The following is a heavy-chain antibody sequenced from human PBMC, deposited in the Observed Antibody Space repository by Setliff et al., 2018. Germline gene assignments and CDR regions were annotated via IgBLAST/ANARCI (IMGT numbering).Heavy chain of an antibody. D-gene: IGHD3-10*01. V-gene: IGHV4-4*07. J-gene: IGHJ4*02. CDR3: ARGIITMVRGVITFSYYFDY. CDR2: IYTSGST. Sequence: KPSETLSLTCTVSGGSISSYYWSWIRQPAGKGLEWIGRIYTSGSTNYNSSLKSRVTMSVDTSKNQFSLKLSSVTAADTAVYYCARGIITMVRGVITFSYYFDYWGQGTLVTVSS. CDR1: GGSISSYY.